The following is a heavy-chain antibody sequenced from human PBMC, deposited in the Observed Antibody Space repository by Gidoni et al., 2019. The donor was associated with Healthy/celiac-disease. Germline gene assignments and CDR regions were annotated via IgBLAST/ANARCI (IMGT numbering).Heavy chain of an antibody. CDR1: GYPFTGYY. Sequence: QVQLVQSGAEVKKPGASVKVSCKASGYPFTGYYMHWVRQAPGQGLEWMGWINPNSGGTNYAQKFQGWVTMTRDTSISTAYMELSRLRSDDTAVYYCARAVPRDFWSGVIFDYWGQGTLVTVSS. J-gene: IGHJ4*02. CDR2: INPNSGGT. V-gene: IGHV1-2*04. D-gene: IGHD3-3*01. CDR3: ARAVPRDFWSGVIFDY.